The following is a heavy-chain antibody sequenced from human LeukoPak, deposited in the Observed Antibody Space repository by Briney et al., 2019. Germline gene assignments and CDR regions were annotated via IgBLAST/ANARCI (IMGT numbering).Heavy chain of an antibody. D-gene: IGHD3-22*01. CDR1: GFTFSTYA. Sequence: PGGSLRLSCVASGFTFSTYALSWVRQAPGKGLEWVSAISGSGGSTYYADSVKGRFTISRDNSKNTLYLQMNSLRAEDTAVYYCAKDRFYYDSSGYYYGWYDYWGQGTLVAVSS. CDR3: AKDRFYYDSSGYYYGWYDY. J-gene: IGHJ4*02. V-gene: IGHV3-23*01. CDR2: ISGSGGST.